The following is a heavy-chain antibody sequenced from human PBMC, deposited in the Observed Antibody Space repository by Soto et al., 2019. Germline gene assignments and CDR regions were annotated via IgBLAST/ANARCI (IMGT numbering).Heavy chain of an antibody. CDR3: ATTSLVDTAMAYSGLHAFDI. J-gene: IGHJ3*02. CDR2: IYYIGST. CDR1: GGSISSYY. V-gene: IGHV4-59*01. D-gene: IGHD5-18*01. Sequence: NPSETLSLTCTVSGGSISSYYWSWTRQRPGKGLEWIGYIYYIGSTNYNPSLKSRVTISVDTSKNQFSLKLSSVTAADTAVYYCATTSLVDTAMAYSGLHAFDIWGQGTMATVSS.